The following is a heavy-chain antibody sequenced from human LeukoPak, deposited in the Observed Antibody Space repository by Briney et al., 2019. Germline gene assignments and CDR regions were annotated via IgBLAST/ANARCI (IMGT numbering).Heavy chain of an antibody. CDR1: GFTVSSNY. CDR2: IYSGGST. Sequence: GGSLRLSCAASGFTVSSNYMSWVRQAPGKGLEWFSVIYSGGSTYYADSVKGRFTISRDNSKNTLYLQMNSLRAEDTAVYYCARVPITMVRGVLGFDYWGQGTLVTVSS. CDR3: ARVPITMVRGVLGFDY. D-gene: IGHD3-10*01. V-gene: IGHV3-66*02. J-gene: IGHJ4*02.